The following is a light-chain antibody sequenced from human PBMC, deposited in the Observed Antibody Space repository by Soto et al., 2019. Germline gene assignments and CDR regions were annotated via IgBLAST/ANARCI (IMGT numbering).Light chain of an antibody. CDR1: QDIAIY. Sequence: IQLTQSPSSPSASVGDRVTITCRASQDIAIYLAWYQQKPGEAPKLLIYAASTLYGGVPSRFSGSGSGTEFTLTISSLQSEDFAVYYCQHYGTSPSTFGRGTEVDIK. CDR3: QHYGTSPST. V-gene: IGKV1-9*01. CDR2: AAS. J-gene: IGKJ1*01.